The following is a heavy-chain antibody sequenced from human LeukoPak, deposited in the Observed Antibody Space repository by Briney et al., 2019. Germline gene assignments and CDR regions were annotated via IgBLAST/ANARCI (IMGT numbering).Heavy chain of an antibody. Sequence: AASVKVSCKASGGTFSSYAISWVRQAPGQGLEWMGRIIPILGIANYAQKFQGRVTMTTDTSTSTAYMELRSLRSDDTAVYYCARVGAGDYGDFWEDYWGQGTLVTVSS. CDR2: IIPILGIA. CDR1: GGTFSSYA. CDR3: ARVGAGDYGDFWEDY. D-gene: IGHD4-17*01. J-gene: IGHJ4*02. V-gene: IGHV1-69*04.